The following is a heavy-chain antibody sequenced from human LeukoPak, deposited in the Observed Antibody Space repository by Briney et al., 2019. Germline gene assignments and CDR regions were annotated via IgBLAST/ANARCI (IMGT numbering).Heavy chain of an antibody. J-gene: IGHJ4*02. Sequence: SVKVSCKASGGTFSTNAISWVRQAPGQGLEWMGGLIPLFGSAHYAQKLQGRVTITTDESTSTAYMVLSSLRSDDTAICYCARGGGPYESTGFFAGPFDYWGQGTLVTVSS. D-gene: IGHD6-19*01. V-gene: IGHV1-69*05. CDR3: ARGGGPYESTGFFAGPFDY. CDR1: GGTFSTNA. CDR2: LIPLFGSA.